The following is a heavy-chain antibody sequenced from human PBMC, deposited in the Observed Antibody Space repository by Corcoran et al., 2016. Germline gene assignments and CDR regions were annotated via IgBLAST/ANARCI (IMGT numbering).Heavy chain of an antibody. V-gene: IGHV3-73*02. CDR2: IRSKANSYAT. CDR3: TSYYGDYGNY. CDR1: GFTFCGSA. J-gene: IGHJ4*02. Sequence: EVQLVESGGGLVQPGGSLKLSCAASGFTFCGSAMHWVRQASGKGLEWVGRIRSKANSYATAYAASVKGRFTISRDDSKNTAYLQMNSLKTEDTAVYYCTSYYGDYGNYWGQGTLVTVSS. D-gene: IGHD4-17*01.